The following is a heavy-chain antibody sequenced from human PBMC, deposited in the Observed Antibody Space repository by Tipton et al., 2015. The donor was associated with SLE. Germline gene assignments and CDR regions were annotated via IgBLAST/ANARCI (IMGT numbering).Heavy chain of an antibody. CDR2: INHSGST. V-gene: IGHV4-61*08. J-gene: IGHJ4*02. D-gene: IGHD3-3*01. CDR3: ARAGGFLQWLTGNFDY. CDR1: GGSISSGGYY. Sequence: TLSLTCAVSGGSISSGGYYWTWIRQAPGKGLEWIGEINHSGSTNYNPSLKSRVTISVDTSKNQFSLKLSSVTAADTAVYYCARAGGFLQWLTGNFDYWGQGTLVTVSS.